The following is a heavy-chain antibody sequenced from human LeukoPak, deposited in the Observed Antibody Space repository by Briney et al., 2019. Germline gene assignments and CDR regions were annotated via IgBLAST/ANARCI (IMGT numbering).Heavy chain of an antibody. CDR2: IYYSGST. CDR1: GGFISSYY. V-gene: IGHV4-59*01. Sequence: PSETLSLTCTVSGGFISSYYWSWIRQPPGKGLEWIGYIYYSGSTNYNPSLKSRVTISVDTSKNQFSLKLSSVTAADTAVYYCARRSGYDSLDYWGQGTLVTVSS. D-gene: IGHD5-12*01. J-gene: IGHJ4*02. CDR3: ARRSGYDSLDY.